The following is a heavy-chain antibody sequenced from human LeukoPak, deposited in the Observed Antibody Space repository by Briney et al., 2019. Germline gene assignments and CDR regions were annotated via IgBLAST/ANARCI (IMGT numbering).Heavy chain of an antibody. J-gene: IGHJ3*02. CDR3: ARDPDAFDI. V-gene: IGHV3-66*01. Sequence: PGGSLRLSCAASGFTVSSNYMSWVRQAPGKGLEWVSVIYSGASTYYADSVKGRFTISRDNPKNALYLQMNSLRAEDTAVYYCARDPDAFDIWGQGTMVTVSS. CDR1: GFTVSSNY. CDR2: IYSGAST.